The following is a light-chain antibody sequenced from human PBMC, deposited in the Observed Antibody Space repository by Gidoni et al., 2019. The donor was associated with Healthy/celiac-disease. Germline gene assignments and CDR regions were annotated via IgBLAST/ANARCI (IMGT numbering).Light chain of an antibody. J-gene: IGLJ2*01. Sequence: SYVLTQPPSVSVAPGKTARITWGGNTIGSKSVHWYQQKPGQAPVLVVYDDSDRPSGIPARFSGSNSGNTATLTISRVEAGDEADYYCQVWDSSSDHVVFGGGTKLTVL. CDR2: DDS. CDR3: QVWDSSSDHVV. CDR1: TIGSKS. V-gene: IGLV3-21*03.